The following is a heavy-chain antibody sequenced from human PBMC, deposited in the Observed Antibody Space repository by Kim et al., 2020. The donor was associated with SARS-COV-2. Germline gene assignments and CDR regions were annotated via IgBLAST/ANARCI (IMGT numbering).Heavy chain of an antibody. D-gene: IGHD6-25*01. J-gene: IGHJ3*02. CDR1: GFTFSSYD. CDR2: IGTAGDT. V-gene: IGHV3-13*01. Sequence: GGSLRLSCAASGFTFSSYDMHWVRQATGKGLEWVSAIGTAGDTYYPGSVKGRFTISRENAKNSLYLQMNSLRAGDTAVYYCAREAGSADAFDIWGQGTMVTVSS. CDR3: AREAGSADAFDI.